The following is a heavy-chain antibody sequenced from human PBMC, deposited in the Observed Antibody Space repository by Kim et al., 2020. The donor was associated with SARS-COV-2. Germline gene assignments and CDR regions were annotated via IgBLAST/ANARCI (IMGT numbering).Heavy chain of an antibody. Sequence: SETLSLTCTVSGGSISSYYWSWIRQPPGKGLEWIGYIYYSGSTNYNPSLKSRVTISVDTSKNQFSLKLSSVTAADTAVYYCARDHFGGQWLATGAFDIWGQGTMVTVSS. D-gene: IGHD6-19*01. CDR1: GGSISSYY. CDR2: IYYSGST. J-gene: IGHJ3*02. CDR3: ARDHFGGQWLATGAFDI. V-gene: IGHV4-59*01.